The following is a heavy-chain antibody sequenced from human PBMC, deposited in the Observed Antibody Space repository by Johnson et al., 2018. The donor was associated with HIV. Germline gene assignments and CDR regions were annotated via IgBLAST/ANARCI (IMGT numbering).Heavy chain of an antibody. CDR1: GFTVSSNY. CDR2: IYSGGST. Sequence: MQLVESGGGLIQPGGSLRLSCAASGFTVSSNYMSWVRQAPGKGLEWVSVIYSGGSTYYADSVKGRFTIPRDNSKNTLYLQMNSLKTEDTAVYYCTTDGRIPVAHHDAFDVWGQGTMVTVSS. V-gene: IGHV3-53*01. D-gene: IGHD6-19*01. CDR3: TTDGRIPVAHHDAFDV. J-gene: IGHJ3*01.